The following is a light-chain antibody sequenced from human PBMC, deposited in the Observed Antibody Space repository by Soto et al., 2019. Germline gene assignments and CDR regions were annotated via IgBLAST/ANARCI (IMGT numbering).Light chain of an antibody. CDR1: QGISSY. J-gene: IGKJ3*01. Sequence: AIRMTQSTSSFSASTGDRVTITCRASQGISSYLAWYQQKPGKAPKLLIYAASTLQSGVPSRFSGSGSGTDFTLTISCLQSEDFATYYCQQYYSYPSFGPGTKVDIK. CDR3: QQYYSYPS. CDR2: AAS. V-gene: IGKV1-8*01.